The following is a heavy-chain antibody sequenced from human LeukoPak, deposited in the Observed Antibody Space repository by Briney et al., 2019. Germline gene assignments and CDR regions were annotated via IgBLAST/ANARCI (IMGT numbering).Heavy chain of an antibody. V-gene: IGHV1-3*01. D-gene: IGHD5-12*01. Sequence: GASVKVSCKASGYTFTSYAMHWVRQAPGQRLEWMGWINAGNGNTKYLQRYQGRVTITRDTSASTAYMELSSLRSEDTAVYYCARPLTALYSGYDGGYYYYGMDVWGQGTTVTVSS. CDR3: ARPLTALYSGYDGGYYYYGMDV. CDR2: INAGNGNT. J-gene: IGHJ6*02. CDR1: GYTFTSYA.